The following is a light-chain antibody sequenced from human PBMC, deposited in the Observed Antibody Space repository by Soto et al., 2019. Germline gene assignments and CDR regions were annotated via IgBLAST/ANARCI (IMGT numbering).Light chain of an antibody. Sequence: QSVLTQPPSVSGAPGQRVTISCTGSSSNIGAGYVVHWYQQLPGTAPKLLIYANTNRPSGVPDRFSGSKSGTSASLAITGLQAEDEADYYCQSYDSSLSGSNWVFGGGTKLTVL. CDR3: QSYDSSLSGSNWV. J-gene: IGLJ3*02. CDR2: ANT. CDR1: SSNIGAGYV. V-gene: IGLV1-40*01.